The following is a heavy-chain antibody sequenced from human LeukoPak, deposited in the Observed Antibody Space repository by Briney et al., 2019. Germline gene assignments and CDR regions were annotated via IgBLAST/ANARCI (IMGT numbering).Heavy chain of an antibody. CDR3: ARGRLGHGTNIKNNWFDP. V-gene: IGHV1-8*03. CDR1: GYTFTFYD. D-gene: IGHD2-8*01. Sequence: ASVKVSCKASGYTFTFYDIHWVRQASGQGLEWMGWMNPNTGNTAYAQKFQGRVSITKNTSISTAYMDLSSLKFDDTAVYYCARGRLGHGTNIKNNWFDPWGQGTLVTVSS. CDR2: MNPNTGNT. J-gene: IGHJ5*02.